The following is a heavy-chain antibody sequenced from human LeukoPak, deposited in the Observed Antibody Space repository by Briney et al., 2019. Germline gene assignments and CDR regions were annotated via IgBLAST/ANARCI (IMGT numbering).Heavy chain of an antibody. D-gene: IGHD5-18*01. CDR1: GFTVSSKY. Sequence: GGSLRLSCAASGFTVSSKYMIWVRQAPGKGLEWVSSITSTSTYIYYADSVKGRFTISRDNAQNSLYLQMNSLRAEDTAVYYCARDRRHSHSGFDYWGQGTLVTVSS. CDR3: ARDRRHSHSGFDY. V-gene: IGHV3-21*01. J-gene: IGHJ4*02. CDR2: ITSTSTYI.